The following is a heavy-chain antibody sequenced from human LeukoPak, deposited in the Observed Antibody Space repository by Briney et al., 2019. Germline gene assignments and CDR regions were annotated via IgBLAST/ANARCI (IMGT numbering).Heavy chain of an antibody. V-gene: IGHV3-48*01. CDR3: ARDQGWKTFSYYMDV. Sequence: PGGSLRLSCAASGFTFSDYSMNWVRQAPGKGLEWISYIGIDSGNTNYADSVKGRFTISGDKAKNSLYLQMNSLRVEDTAVYYCARDQGWKTFSYYMDVWGKGTTVTVSS. CDR2: IGIDSGNT. J-gene: IGHJ6*03. CDR1: GFTFSDYS. D-gene: IGHD1-1*01.